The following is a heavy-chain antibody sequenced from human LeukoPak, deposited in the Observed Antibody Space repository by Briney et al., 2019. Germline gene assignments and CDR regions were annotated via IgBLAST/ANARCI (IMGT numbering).Heavy chain of an antibody. CDR2: IRSKAYGGTT. J-gene: IGHJ4*02. D-gene: IGHD2-2*01. CDR1: GFTVSSNY. V-gene: IGHV3-49*04. CDR3: TRLAGYCSSTSCSDLDY. Sequence: GGSLRLSCAASGFTVSSNYMNWVRQAPGKGLEWVGFIRSKAYGGTTEYAASVKGRFTISRDDSKSIAYLQMNSLKTEDTAVYYCTRLAGYCSSTSCSDLDYWGQGTLVTVSS.